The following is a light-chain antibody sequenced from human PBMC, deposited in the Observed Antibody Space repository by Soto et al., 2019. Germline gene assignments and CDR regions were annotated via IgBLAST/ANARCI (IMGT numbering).Light chain of an antibody. Sequence: QSVLTQPASVSGSPGQSIAISCTGTSSDVGGYNYVSWYQQHPGKAPKLMIHDVTNRPSGVSNRFSGSKSGNTASLTISGLQTEDEADYYCSSYTSSDTYVFGTGTKVTVL. CDR1: SSDVGGYNY. V-gene: IGLV2-14*01. CDR3: SSYTSSDTYV. J-gene: IGLJ1*01. CDR2: DVT.